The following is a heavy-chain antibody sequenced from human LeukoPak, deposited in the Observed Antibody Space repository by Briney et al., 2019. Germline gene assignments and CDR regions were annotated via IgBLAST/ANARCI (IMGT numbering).Heavy chain of an antibody. CDR3: ARDLGYYYDSSGYWPLDY. Sequence: ASVKVSCKASGYTFTGYYMHWVRQAPGRGLEWMGWINPNSGGTNYAQKFQGRVTMTRDTSISTAYMELSRLRSDDTAVYYCARDLGYYYDSSGYWPLDYWGQGTLVTVSS. CDR2: INPNSGGT. CDR1: GYTFTGYY. V-gene: IGHV1-2*02. D-gene: IGHD3-22*01. J-gene: IGHJ4*02.